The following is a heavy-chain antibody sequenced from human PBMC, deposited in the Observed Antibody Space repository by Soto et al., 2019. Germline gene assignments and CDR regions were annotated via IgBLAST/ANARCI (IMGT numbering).Heavy chain of an antibody. Sequence: VQLVQSGAEVKKTGSSVKVSCKASGGTFNKFAFSWVRQAPGQGFEWMGGIIPVFRSDNYAQRFRGRITITADEYTSTVYLYLNDLRSDDTAVYYCARRYCASDNCPLFYYFVDLWGLGTTVTVSS. CDR2: IIPVFRSD. J-gene: IGHJ6*02. CDR3: ARRYCASDNCPLFYYFVDL. V-gene: IGHV1-69*01. D-gene: IGHD2-21*02. CDR1: GGTFNKFA.